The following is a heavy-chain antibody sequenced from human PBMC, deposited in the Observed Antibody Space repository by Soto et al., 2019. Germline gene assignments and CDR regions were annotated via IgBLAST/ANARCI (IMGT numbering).Heavy chain of an antibody. D-gene: IGHD2-15*01. V-gene: IGHV1-18*01. CDR3: ARAEDIVVVVAATLGAFDI. Sequence: GASVKVSCKASGYTFTSYGISWVRQAPGQGLEWMGWISAYNGNTNYAQKPQGRVTMATDTSTSTAYMELRSLRSDDTAVYYCARAEDIVVVVAATLGAFDIWGQGTMVTVSS. CDR2: ISAYNGNT. CDR1: GYTFTSYG. J-gene: IGHJ3*02.